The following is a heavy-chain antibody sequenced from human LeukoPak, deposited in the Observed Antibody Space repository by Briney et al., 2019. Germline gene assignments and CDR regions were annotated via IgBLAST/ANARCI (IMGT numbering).Heavy chain of an antibody. CDR2: MNPNSGNT. V-gene: IGHV1-3*03. Sequence: ASVKVSCKASGYTFTSYAIHWVRQAPGQGLEWMGWMNPNSGNTGYAQKFQGRVTISRDTSASTAYMELSSLRSEDMAVYYCTRERAAAGSGHFDYWGQGTLVTVS. CDR3: TRERAAAGSGHFDY. D-gene: IGHD6-13*01. J-gene: IGHJ4*02. CDR1: GYTFTSYA.